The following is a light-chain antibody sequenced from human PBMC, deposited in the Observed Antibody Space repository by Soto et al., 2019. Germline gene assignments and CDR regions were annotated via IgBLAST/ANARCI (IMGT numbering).Light chain of an antibody. CDR1: ETISTF. CDR2: AAS. V-gene: IGKV1-39*01. J-gene: IGKJ5*01. Sequence: DIQLTQSPSSLSASVGDRVTMTCRASETISTFLNWYQHKPGKAPKLLISAASRLQSGVPPRFSGRGSGTDFTLTINSLRPEDFASYYCQQSYSSSPITFGPGTRLEMK. CDR3: QQSYSSSPIT.